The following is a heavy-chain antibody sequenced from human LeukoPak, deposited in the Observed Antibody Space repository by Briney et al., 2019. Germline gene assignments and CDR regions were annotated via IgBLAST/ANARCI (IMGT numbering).Heavy chain of an antibody. CDR1: GFTFSSYW. CDR2: IKQDGSEK. V-gene: IGHV3-7*01. Sequence: GGSLRLSCAASGFTFSSYWMSWVRQAPGKGLEWVANIKQDGSEKYYVDSVKGRFTISRDNAKNSLYLQMNSLRAEDTAVYYCARLTRSQQLFGRPGWWFDPWGQGTLVTVSS. J-gene: IGHJ5*02. CDR3: ARLTRSQQLFGRPGWWFDP. D-gene: IGHD6-13*01.